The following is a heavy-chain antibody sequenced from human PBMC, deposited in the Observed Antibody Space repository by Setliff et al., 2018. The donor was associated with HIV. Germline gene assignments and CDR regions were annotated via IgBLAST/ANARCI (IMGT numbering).Heavy chain of an antibody. V-gene: IGHV3-74*01. CDR3: ASFFGDYGY. CDR2: MNTDGSST. J-gene: IGHJ4*01. D-gene: IGHD3-10*01. CDR1: DLTVSNNY. Sequence: PGGSLRLSCAASDLTVSNNYMSWVRQAPGKGLVWIFGMNTDGSSTRYADSVKGRFTISRDNANNLLFLQMNNLRVEDTAVYYCASFFGDYGYWGHGTQVTVSS.